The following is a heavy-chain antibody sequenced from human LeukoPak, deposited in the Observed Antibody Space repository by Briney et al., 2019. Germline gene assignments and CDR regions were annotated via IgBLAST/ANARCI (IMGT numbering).Heavy chain of an antibody. CDR2: IYYSGST. CDR3: ASLSAFRGYSYGSLDY. V-gene: IGHV4-59*08. Sequence: PSETLSLTCTVSGGSISSYYWSWIRQPPGKGLEWIGYIYYSGSTNYNPSLKSRVTISVDTSKNQFSLKLSSVTAADTAVYYCASLSAFRGYSYGSLDYWGQGTLVTVSS. CDR1: GGSISSYY. D-gene: IGHD5-18*01. J-gene: IGHJ4*02.